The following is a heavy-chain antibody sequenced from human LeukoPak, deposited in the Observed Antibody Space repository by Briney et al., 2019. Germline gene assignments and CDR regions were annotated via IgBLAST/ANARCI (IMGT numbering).Heavy chain of an antibody. CDR1: GFTFSGYS. CDR3: ARANPPAISFFDW. CDR2: ISGSSGSI. D-gene: IGHD3-9*01. J-gene: IGHJ4*02. V-gene: IGHV3-21*01. Sequence: GGSLRLSCAASGFTFSGYSMNWVRLAPGKGLEWDSSISGSSGSIYYADSVKGRFTISRDNAKNSLDLQMNSLRAEDTAVYYCARANPPAISFFDWWGQGTLVSVSS.